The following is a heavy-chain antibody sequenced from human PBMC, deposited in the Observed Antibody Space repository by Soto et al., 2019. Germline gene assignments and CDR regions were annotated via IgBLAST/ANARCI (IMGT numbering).Heavy chain of an antibody. CDR3: ARGRGGVQH. Sequence: QVQLQQWGAGLLKPSETLSLTCAVYGGSFSGYYWSWIRQPPGKGLEWIGELNDSGGTNYNASLKSRVSISGDTSKNQCSLNLNFVTAADTAVYYCARGRGGVQHWGQGTLVTVSS. CDR1: GGSFSGYY. CDR2: LNDSGGT. D-gene: IGHD3-10*01. V-gene: IGHV4-34*01. J-gene: IGHJ1*01.